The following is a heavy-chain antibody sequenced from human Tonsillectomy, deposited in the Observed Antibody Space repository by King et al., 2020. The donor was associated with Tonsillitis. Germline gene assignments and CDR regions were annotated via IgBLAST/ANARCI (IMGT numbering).Heavy chain of an antibody. CDR1: GLTFSSYA. J-gene: IGHJ3*02. D-gene: IGHD4/OR15-4a*01. CDR2: ISGSGGST. V-gene: IGHV3-23*04. Sequence: VQLVESGGGLVQPGGSLRLSCVASGLTFSSYAMNWVRLAPGKGLEWVSIISGSGGSTYYADSVKGRFTISSDKSKNTGYLQMNSLRPEDTALYYCAKDREASTIGRPDALDIWGQGTTVTVSS. CDR3: AKDREASTIGRPDALDI.